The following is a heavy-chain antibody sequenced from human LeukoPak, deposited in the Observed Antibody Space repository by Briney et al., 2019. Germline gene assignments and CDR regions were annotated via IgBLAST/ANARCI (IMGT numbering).Heavy chain of an antibody. Sequence: SVTLSCKTSGGTFSIFGISWVRQAPGQGLEWVGGIIPIFPRTNYAEKFQGRVTINADESTRTAYMELSSLRSEDTAAYYCATGIGGRSYNGFDSWGQGTLVTVSS. CDR1: GGTFSIFG. J-gene: IGHJ5*01. CDR3: ATGIGGRSYNGFDS. CDR2: IIPIFPRT. V-gene: IGHV1-69*13. D-gene: IGHD6-6*01.